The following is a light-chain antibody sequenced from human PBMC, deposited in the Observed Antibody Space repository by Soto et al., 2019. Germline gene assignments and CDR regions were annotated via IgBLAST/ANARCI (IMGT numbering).Light chain of an antibody. CDR2: DVS. Sequence: HSVLTQPASVSGSPGQSITISCTGTSSDVGGYNYVSWYQQHPGKAPKLMIYDVSNRPSGVSNRFSGSKSGNTASLTISGLQAEDEADYYCSSYTSSSPRVFGNGTKVTVL. CDR1: SSDVGGYNY. J-gene: IGLJ1*01. CDR3: SSYTSSSPRV. V-gene: IGLV2-14*01.